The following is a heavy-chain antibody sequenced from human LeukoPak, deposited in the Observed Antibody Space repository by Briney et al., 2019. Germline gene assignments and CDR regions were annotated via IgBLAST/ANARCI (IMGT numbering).Heavy chain of an antibody. J-gene: IGHJ5*02. V-gene: IGHV1-69*13. D-gene: IGHD2-2*01. CDR3: ARDVRHRYCSSTSCYRGWFDP. CDR1: GYTFTGYY. Sequence: ASVKVSCKASGYTFTGYYMHWVRQAPGQGLEWMGGIIPIFGTANYAQTFQGRVTITADESTSTAYMELSSLRSENTAVYYCARDVRHRYCSSTSCYRGWFDPWGRGTLVTVSS. CDR2: IIPIFGTA.